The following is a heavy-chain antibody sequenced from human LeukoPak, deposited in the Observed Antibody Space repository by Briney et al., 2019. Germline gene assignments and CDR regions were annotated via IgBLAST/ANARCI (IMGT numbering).Heavy chain of an antibody. CDR3: ARDGLPLEWLLQPLDY. CDR1: GGSFSGYY. J-gene: IGHJ4*02. CDR2: INHSGST. D-gene: IGHD3-3*01. V-gene: IGHV4-34*01. Sequence: PSETLSLTCAVYGGSFSGYYWSWIRQPPGRGLEWIGEINHSGSTNYNPSLKSRVTISVDTSKNQFSLKLSSVTAADTAVYYCARDGLPLEWLLQPLDYWGQGTLVTVSS.